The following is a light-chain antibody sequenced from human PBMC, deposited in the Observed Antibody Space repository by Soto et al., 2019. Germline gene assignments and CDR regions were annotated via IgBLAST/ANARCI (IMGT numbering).Light chain of an antibody. CDR2: GAS. J-gene: IGKJ1*01. V-gene: IGKV1-27*01. CDR3: QQYNSAPWT. CDR1: EVIGDY. Sequence: DIQMTQSPSSLSASVGDRVTITCRASEVIGDYFAGYQQKPGKVPKVLIYGASTLQSGVPSRFSGSGSGAEFTLTISSLQPEDVATYYCQQYNSAPWTFGQGTKVEIK.